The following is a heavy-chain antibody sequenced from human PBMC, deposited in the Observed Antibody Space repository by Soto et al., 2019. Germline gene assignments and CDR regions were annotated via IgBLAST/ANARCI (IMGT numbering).Heavy chain of an antibody. D-gene: IGHD1-26*01. CDR1: GFTFSTYG. Sequence: GGSLRLSCPASGFTFSTYGMHWVRQAPGKGLEWVAVVWYDETNKYYADSVKGRFTISRDNSKNTLYLQMNSLRAEDTAVYYCARGQGAYYYYMDVWGKGTTVTVSS. J-gene: IGHJ6*03. V-gene: IGHV3-33*01. CDR3: ARGQGAYYYYMDV. CDR2: VWYDETNK.